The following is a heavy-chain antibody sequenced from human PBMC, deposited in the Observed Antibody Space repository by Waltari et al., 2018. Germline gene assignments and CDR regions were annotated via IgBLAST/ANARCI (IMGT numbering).Heavy chain of an antibody. V-gene: IGHV3-13*01. CDR2: IGTAGDT. CDR3: ARVRWLVGDYYFDY. J-gene: IGHJ4*02. D-gene: IGHD6-19*01. Sequence: EVQLVESGGGLVQPGGSLRLSCAASGFTFSSYHMHWVRQATGKGLEWVSAIGTAGDTYYPGSVKGRFTISRENAKNSLYLQMNSLRAEDTAVYYCARVRWLVGDYYFDYWGQGTLVTVSS. CDR1: GFTFSSYH.